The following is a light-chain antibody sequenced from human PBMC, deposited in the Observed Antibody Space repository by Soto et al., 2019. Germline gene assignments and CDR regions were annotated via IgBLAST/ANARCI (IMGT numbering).Light chain of an antibody. CDR2: LEGSGSY. CDR1: SGHSSYI. J-gene: IGLJ3*02. V-gene: IGLV4-60*03. CDR3: ETWDSNTRV. Sequence: QPVLTQSSSASASLGSSVKRTCTLSSGHSSYIIAWHQQQPGKAPRYLMKLEGSGSYNKGSGVPDRFSGSSSGADRYLTISNLQSEDEADYYCETWDSNTRVFGGGTKVTVL.